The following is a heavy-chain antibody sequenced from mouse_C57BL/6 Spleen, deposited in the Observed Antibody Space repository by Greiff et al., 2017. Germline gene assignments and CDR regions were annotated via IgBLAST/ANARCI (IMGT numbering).Heavy chain of an antibody. D-gene: IGHD1-1*01. CDR3: ARSTVVADYFDY. J-gene: IGHJ2*01. CDR2: IYPGDGDT. Sequence: QVHVKQSGAELVKPGASVKISCKASGYAFSSYWMNWVKQRPGKGLEWIGQIYPGDGDTNYNGKFKGKATLTADKSSSTAYMQLSSLTSEDSAVYFCARSTVVADYFDYWGQGTTLTVSS. CDR1: GYAFSSYW. V-gene: IGHV1-80*01.